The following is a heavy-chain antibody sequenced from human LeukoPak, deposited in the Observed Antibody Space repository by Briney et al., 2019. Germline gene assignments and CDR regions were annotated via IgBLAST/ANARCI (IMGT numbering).Heavy chain of an antibody. CDR3: ARELVVPAATHYYYYMDV. V-gene: IGHV1-18*01. Sequence: GASVKVSCKASGYTFTSYGISWVRQAPGQGLEWMGWISAYNGNTNYAQKLQGRVTMTTDTSTSTAYMELRSLRSDDTAVYYCARELVVPAATHYYYYMDVWGKGTTVTVSS. D-gene: IGHD2-2*01. CDR2: ISAYNGNT. J-gene: IGHJ6*03. CDR1: GYTFTSYG.